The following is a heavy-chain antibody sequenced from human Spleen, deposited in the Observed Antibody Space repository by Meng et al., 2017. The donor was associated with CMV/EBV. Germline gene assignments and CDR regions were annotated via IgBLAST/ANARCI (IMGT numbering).Heavy chain of an antibody. V-gene: IGHV4-39*07. CDR1: GGSISSSSYY. CDR2: IYYSGST. D-gene: IGHD3-16*01. CDR3: ARDARYMSTFGGVTVGY. Sequence: SETLSLTCTVSGGSISSSSYYWGWIRQPPGKGLEWIGSIYYSGSTYYNPSLKSRVTISVDTSKNQFSLKLSSVTAADTAVYYCARDARYMSTFGGVTVGYWGQGTLVTVSS. J-gene: IGHJ4*02.